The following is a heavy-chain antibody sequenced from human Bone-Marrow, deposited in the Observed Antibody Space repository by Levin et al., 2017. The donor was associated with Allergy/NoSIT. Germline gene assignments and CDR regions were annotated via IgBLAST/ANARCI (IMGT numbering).Heavy chain of an antibody. Sequence: ASVKVSCKASGYTFTGYYMHWVRQAPGQGLEWMGRINPNSGGTNYAQKFQGRVTMTRDTSISTAYMELSRLRSDDTAVYYCASLITMVQGPHGGWFSPWRHGTLVTVSS. J-gene: IGHJ5*02. CDR1: GYTFTGYY. CDR2: INPNSGGT. D-gene: IGHD3-10*01. V-gene: IGHV1-2*06. CDR3: ASLITMVQGPHGGWFSP.